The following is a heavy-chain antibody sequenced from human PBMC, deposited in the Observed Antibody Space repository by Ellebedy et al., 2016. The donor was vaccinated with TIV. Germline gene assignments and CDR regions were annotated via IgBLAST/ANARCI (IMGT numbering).Heavy chain of an antibody. J-gene: IGHJ4*02. CDR3: ARDHYCNTRNNGPDY. V-gene: IGHV3-23*01. Sequence: PGGSLRLSCAASGFTFSSYSMSWVPHAPGKGLEWVSGIINSSDTTDDADSVKGRFTISRDNSKNTVYLQMDSLRADDTAVYYCARDHYCNTRNNGPDYWGQGTLVTVSS. D-gene: IGHD1/OR15-1a*01. CDR1: GFTFSSYS. CDR2: IINSSDTT.